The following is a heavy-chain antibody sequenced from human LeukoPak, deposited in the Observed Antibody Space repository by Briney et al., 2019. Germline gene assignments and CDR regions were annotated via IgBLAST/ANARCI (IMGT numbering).Heavy chain of an antibody. Sequence: ASVKVSCKASGYTFTSYDINWVRQATGQGLEWMGWMNTNSGNTGYAQKFQGRVNITRNTSISTAYMELSSLRSEDTAVYYCARGASYDTRLGAPRPFDYWGQGTLVTVSS. CDR3: ARGASYDTRLGAPRPFDY. CDR1: GYTFTSYD. J-gene: IGHJ4*02. CDR2: MNTNSGNT. D-gene: IGHD3-9*01. V-gene: IGHV1-8*03.